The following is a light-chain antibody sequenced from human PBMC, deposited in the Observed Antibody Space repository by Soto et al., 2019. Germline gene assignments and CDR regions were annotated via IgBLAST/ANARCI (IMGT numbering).Light chain of an antibody. J-gene: IGKJ4*01. Sequence: DIQVTQSPYSVSASVGDRVTITCRASRPISSWLAWYQQKPGKAPQLLISGASNLQSGVPSRFSANGSGTDFTLTISSLQPEDFATDPCQHAYNFPLSFGGGTKVDIK. CDR3: QHAYNFPLS. CDR2: GAS. V-gene: IGKV1-12*01. CDR1: RPISSW.